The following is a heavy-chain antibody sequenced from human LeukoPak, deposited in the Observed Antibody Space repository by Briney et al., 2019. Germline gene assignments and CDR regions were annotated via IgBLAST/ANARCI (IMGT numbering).Heavy chain of an antibody. J-gene: IGHJ4*02. D-gene: IGHD3-10*01. CDR1: GFTFSSFS. V-gene: IGHV3-64D*06. Sequence: GGSLRLSCSASGFTFSSFSMHWVRQAPGKGLEYVSAISSNGGSTYYADSVKGRFTISRDNSRNTLHLQVSSLRVEDTAVYYCVKDSSSGSYFDYWGQGTLVTVSS. CDR2: ISSNGGST. CDR3: VKDSSSGSYFDY.